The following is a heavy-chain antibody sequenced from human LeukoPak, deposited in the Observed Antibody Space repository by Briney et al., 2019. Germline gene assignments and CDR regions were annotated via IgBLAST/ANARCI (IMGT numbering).Heavy chain of an antibody. Sequence: TSETLSLTCTVSGDSINSLDLWSWVRQPPGKGLEWIGYVNYSGSTKYNPSLKSRVSISADTSRSQVSLKLSSVTAADTAVYYCARDRGGFTYGEYYFDYWGQGSLVTVSS. CDR1: GDSINSLDL. D-gene: IGHD2-15*01. CDR3: ARDRGGFTYGEYYFDY. CDR2: VNYSGST. V-gene: IGHV4-59*11. J-gene: IGHJ4*02.